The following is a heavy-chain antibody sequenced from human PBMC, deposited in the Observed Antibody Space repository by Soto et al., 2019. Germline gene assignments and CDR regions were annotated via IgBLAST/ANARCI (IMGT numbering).Heavy chain of an antibody. Sequence: GASVKVSCKASGYTFTGYHMHWVRQAPGQGLEWMGWINPNSGGTNYAQKFQGRVTMTRDTSISTAYMELSRLRSDDTAVYYCARDRVDFWSGYYEFDYYYGMDVWGQGTTVTVS. D-gene: IGHD3-3*01. V-gene: IGHV1-2*02. J-gene: IGHJ6*02. CDR1: GYTFTGYH. CDR2: INPNSGGT. CDR3: ARDRVDFWSGYYEFDYYYGMDV.